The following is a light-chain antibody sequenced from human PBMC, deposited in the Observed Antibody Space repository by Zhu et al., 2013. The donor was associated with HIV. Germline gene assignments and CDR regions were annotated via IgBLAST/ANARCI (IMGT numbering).Light chain of an antibody. V-gene: IGKV4-1*01. J-gene: IGKJ4*01. CDR3: QQYYGTPFT. CDR2: WAS. CDR1: QSVLYSSNNKNY. Sequence: DIVMIQSPDSLAVSLGERATINCKSSQSVLYSSNNKNYLAWYQQKPGQSPKLLIYWASTRESGVPDRFSGSGSGTDFTLTISSLQAEDVAVYYCQQYYGTPFTFGGGTKGGDQT.